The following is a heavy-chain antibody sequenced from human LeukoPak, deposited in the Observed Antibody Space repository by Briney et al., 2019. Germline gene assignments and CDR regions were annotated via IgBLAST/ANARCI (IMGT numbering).Heavy chain of an antibody. CDR1: EFTFSSYE. J-gene: IGHJ4*02. Sequence: GGSLRLSCAASEFTFSSYEMNWVRQAPGKGLEWVSYISSSGDTIYYADSVKGRFTISRDNAKNSLYLQMNSLRAEDTAVYYCATSGWYGNDDHWGQGTLVTVSS. CDR3: ATSGWYGNDDH. D-gene: IGHD6-19*01. CDR2: ISSSGDTI. V-gene: IGHV3-48*03.